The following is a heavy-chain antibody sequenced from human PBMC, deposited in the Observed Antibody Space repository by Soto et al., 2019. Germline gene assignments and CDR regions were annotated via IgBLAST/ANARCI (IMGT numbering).Heavy chain of an antibody. CDR2: IYPGDSDT. CDR3: ARLLSNWFDP. CDR1: GYSFTSYW. Sequence: GGSLRLSCKGSGYSFTSYWIGWVRQMPGKGLEWMGIIYPGDSDTRYSPSFQGQVTISADKSISTAYLQWSSLKASDTAMYYCARLLSNWFDPWGQGTLVTVSS. V-gene: IGHV5-51*01. J-gene: IGHJ5*02.